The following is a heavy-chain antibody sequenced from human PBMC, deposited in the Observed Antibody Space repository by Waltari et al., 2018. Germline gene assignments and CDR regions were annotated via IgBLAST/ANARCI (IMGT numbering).Heavy chain of an antibody. CDR1: GGSISSGSYY. Sequence: QVQLQESGPGLVKPSQTLSLTCTVSGGSISSGSYYWSWIRQPAGKGLEWIGYIYTSGSTNYTPSLKSRVTISVDTSKNQFSLKLSSVTAADTAVYYCARARSPHDAFVIWGQGTMVTVSS. J-gene: IGHJ3*02. CDR3: ARARSPHDAFVI. V-gene: IGHV4-61*09. CDR2: IYTSGST.